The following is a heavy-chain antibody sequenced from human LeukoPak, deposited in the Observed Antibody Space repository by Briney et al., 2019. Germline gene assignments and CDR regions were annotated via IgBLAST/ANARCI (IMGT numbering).Heavy chain of an antibody. CDR2: IWYDGSNK. D-gene: IGHD3-22*01. CDR3: AKDGDHYDSSGYYYSFDY. Sequence: GRSLRLSCAASGFTFSSYGMHWVRQAPGKGLEWVAVIWYDGSNKYYTDSVKGRFTISRYNSKNTLYLQMNSLRAEDTAVYYCAKDGDHYDSSGYYYSFDYWGQGTLVTVSS. J-gene: IGHJ4*02. CDR1: GFTFSSYG. V-gene: IGHV3-33*06.